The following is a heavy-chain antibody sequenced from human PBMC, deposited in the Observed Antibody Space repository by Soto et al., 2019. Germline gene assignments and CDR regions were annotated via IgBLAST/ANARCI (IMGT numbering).Heavy chain of an antibody. D-gene: IGHD3-10*01. Sequence: VKVSCKASGYTFTSYDINWVRQATGQGLEWMGWMNPNSGNTGYAQKFQGRVTMTRNTSISTAYMELSSLRSEDTAVYYCAREYYGSGSSYYYYYYMDVWGKGTTVTVSS. V-gene: IGHV1-8*01. CDR2: MNPNSGNT. CDR1: GYTFTSYD. J-gene: IGHJ6*03. CDR3: AREYYGSGSSYYYYYYMDV.